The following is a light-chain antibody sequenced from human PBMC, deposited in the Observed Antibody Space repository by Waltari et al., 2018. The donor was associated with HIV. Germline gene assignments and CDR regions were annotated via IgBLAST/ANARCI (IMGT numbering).Light chain of an antibody. V-gene: IGLV2-14*01. CDR2: RVK. Sequence: QSALAQPASVSGSPGQSITFSCTGTRSDMGSYNYVFWYQKHPDKAPKVIIYRVKSRPSGVSDRFSGSKSGNTASLTISGLQAEDEADYYCSSYTTSNTYVFGRGTTVSVL. J-gene: IGLJ1*01. CDR3: SSYTTSNTYV. CDR1: RSDMGSYNY.